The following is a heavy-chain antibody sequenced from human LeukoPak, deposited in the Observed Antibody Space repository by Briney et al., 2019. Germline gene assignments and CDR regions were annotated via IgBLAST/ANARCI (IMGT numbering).Heavy chain of an antibody. V-gene: IGHV3-21*01. CDR2: ISSSSSYI. J-gene: IGHJ3*02. D-gene: IGHD3-22*01. CDR3: ARGEYYYDSSGYIDAFDI. CDR1: GFTFSSYS. Sequence: GGSLRLSCAASGFTFSSYSMNWVRQAPGKGLEWVSSISSSSSYIYYADSVKGRFTISRDNAKNSLYLQMNSLRAEDTAVYYCARGEYYYDSSGYIDAFDIWGQGTMVTVSS.